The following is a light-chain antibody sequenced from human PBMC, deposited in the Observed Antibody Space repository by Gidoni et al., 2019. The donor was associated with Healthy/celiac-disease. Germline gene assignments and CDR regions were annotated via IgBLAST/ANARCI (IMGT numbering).Light chain of an antibody. V-gene: IGLV2-14*03. J-gene: IGLJ2*01. CDR2: DVS. Sequence: QSALTPLASVSGSPGQSLTISCTGTSSDVGGYNYVSWYQHHPGKAPKLMIYDVSNRPSGVSNRFSGSKSGNTASLTISGLQAEDEADYYCSSYTSSSTPVVFGGGTKLTVL. CDR1: SSDVGGYNY. CDR3: SSYTSSSTPVV.